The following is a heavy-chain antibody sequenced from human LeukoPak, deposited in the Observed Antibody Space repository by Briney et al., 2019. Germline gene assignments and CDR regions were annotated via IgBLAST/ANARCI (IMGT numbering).Heavy chain of an antibody. J-gene: IGHJ5*02. D-gene: IGHD3-22*01. CDR1: GGSISSYY. Sequence: SETLSLTCTVSGGSISSYYWSWIRQPPGKGLEWIGYIYYSGSTNYNPSLKSRVTISVDTSKNQFSLKLSSVTAADTAVYYCARVGDYDMVFDPWGQGTLVTVSS. V-gene: IGHV4-59*12. CDR2: IYYSGST. CDR3: ARVGDYDMVFDP.